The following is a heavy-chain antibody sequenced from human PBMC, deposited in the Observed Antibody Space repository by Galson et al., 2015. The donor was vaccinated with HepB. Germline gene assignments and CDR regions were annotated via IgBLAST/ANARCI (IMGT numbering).Heavy chain of an antibody. D-gene: IGHD3-10*01. CDR1: RDPVGLEIYY. Sequence: ETLSLTCSVSRDPVGLEIYYWGWIRQPPGKGLEWIGSISYSGTTYYNASLKSRLTISKDMSKRQLSLRLTSVTAADTAVYYCASRDSTWFGESLGSFDLWGQGTMVTVSS. V-gene: IGHV4-39*01. J-gene: IGHJ3*01. CDR3: ASRDSTWFGESLGSFDL. CDR2: ISYSGTT.